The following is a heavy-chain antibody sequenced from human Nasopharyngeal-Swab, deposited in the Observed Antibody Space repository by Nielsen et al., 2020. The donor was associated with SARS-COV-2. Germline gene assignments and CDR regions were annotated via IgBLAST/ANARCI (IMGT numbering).Heavy chain of an antibody. J-gene: IGHJ4*02. Sequence: ASVKVSCKASGYTFSGYYMNWVRQAPGQGLEWMGRINPNSGGTNYAQQFQGRVTMTRDTSISTVYMELSSLGYDDTAMYYCARESRMATGGTDYWGQGTLVTVSS. CDR3: ARESRMATGGTDY. CDR2: INPNSGGT. CDR1: GYTFSGYY. D-gene: IGHD6-13*01. V-gene: IGHV1-2*06.